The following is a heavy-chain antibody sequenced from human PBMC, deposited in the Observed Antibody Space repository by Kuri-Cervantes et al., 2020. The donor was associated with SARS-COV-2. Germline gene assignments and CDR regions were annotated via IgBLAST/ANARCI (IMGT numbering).Heavy chain of an antibody. CDR3: ARGRRVYSSSWFLFDY. Sequence: ASVKVSCKVSGYTLTELSMHWVRQAPGKGLEWMEGFDPEDGETIYAQKFQGRVTMTEDTSTDTAYMELSSLRSEDTAVYYCARGRRVYSSSWFLFDYWGQGTLVTVSS. CDR2: FDPEDGET. J-gene: IGHJ4*02. V-gene: IGHV1-24*01. D-gene: IGHD6-13*01. CDR1: GYTLTELS.